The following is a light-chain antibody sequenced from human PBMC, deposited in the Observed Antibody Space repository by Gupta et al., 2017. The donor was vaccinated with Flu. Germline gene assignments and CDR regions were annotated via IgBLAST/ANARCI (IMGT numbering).Light chain of an antibody. V-gene: IGKV3-15*01. CDR2: GAS. Sequence: EIVMTQSPATLSVSPGERAILSCRASQSVSSNLAWYQQKPGQAPRLLIYGASTRATGIPARFSGSGSGTEFTLTISSLQSEDFAVYYCQQYNNWPPPFTFGQGTKLEIK. CDR1: QSVSSN. CDR3: QQYNNWPPPFT. J-gene: IGKJ2*01.